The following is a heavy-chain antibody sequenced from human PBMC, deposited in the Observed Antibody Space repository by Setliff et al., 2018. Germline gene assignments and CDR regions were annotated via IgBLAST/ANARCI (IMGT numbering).Heavy chain of an antibody. V-gene: IGHV1-8*02. D-gene: IGHD3-10*01. Sequence: EASVKVSCKASGYTFTSYDINWVRQATGQGLEWMGWMNPNSGNTGYAQKFQGRVTMTRNTSISTAYMELSSLRSEDTAVYYCARAELLWFGGFDPWGQGTLVTVSS. J-gene: IGHJ5*02. CDR2: MNPNSGNT. CDR3: ARAELLWFGGFDP. CDR1: GYTFTSYD.